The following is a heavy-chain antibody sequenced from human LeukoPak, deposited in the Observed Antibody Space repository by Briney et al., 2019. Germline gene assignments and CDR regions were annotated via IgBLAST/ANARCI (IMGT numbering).Heavy chain of an antibody. CDR1: GYTLSDYG. Sequence: ASVKVSCKSSGYTLSDYGFTWVRQAPGQGLEWMGWISGFNGKTNYAVRVQDRLTLTTDTSTNTTTLDLRGLRPDDTAMYYCARVGSGGEFDLWGQGTLLTVSS. J-gene: IGHJ5*02. CDR3: ARVGSGGEFDL. D-gene: IGHD6-25*01. V-gene: IGHV1-18*01. CDR2: ISGFNGKT.